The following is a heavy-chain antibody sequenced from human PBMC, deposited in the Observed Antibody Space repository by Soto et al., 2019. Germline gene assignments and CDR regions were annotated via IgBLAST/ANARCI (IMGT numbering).Heavy chain of an antibody. Sequence: EVQLVESGGGLVKPGGSLRLSCAASGFTFSSYSMNWVRRALGKGLEGVSSISSSSSYIYYADSVKGRFTISRDNAKNSLYLQMNSLRAEDTAVYYCARGQGSGYPGDGAFDIWGQGTMVTVSS. CDR2: ISSSSSYI. CDR3: ARGQGSGYPGDGAFDI. D-gene: IGHD5-12*01. V-gene: IGHV3-21*01. J-gene: IGHJ3*02. CDR1: GFTFSSYS.